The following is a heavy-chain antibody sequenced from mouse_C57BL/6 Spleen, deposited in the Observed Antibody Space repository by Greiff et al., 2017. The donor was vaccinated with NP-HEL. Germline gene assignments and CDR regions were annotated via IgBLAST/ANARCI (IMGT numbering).Heavy chain of an antibody. D-gene: IGHD6-1*01. J-gene: IGHJ4*01. Sequence: EVKLMESGPGLVKPSQSLSLTCSVTGYSITSGYYWNWIRQFPGNKLEWMGYISYDGSNNYNPSLKNRISITRDTSKNQFFLKLNSVTTEDTATYYCARDQAHNPDYYAMDYWGQGTSVTVSS. CDR2: ISYDGSN. V-gene: IGHV3-6*01. CDR3: ARDQAHNPDYYAMDY. CDR1: GYSITSGYY.